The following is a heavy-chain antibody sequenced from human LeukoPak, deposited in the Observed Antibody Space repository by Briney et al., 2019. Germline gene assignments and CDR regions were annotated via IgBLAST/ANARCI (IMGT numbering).Heavy chain of an antibody. Sequence: PGGSLRLSCAASGFTFSNYAMSWVRQAPGKGLEWVSVIYSGGITYYADSVKGRFTISRDNSKNTLYLQMNTLRAEDTAVYYCAKGVEYSGSYYHAFDIWGQGTLVTVSS. CDR1: GFTFSNYA. J-gene: IGHJ3*02. D-gene: IGHD1-26*01. CDR2: IYSGGIT. CDR3: AKGVEYSGSYYHAFDI. V-gene: IGHV3-23*03.